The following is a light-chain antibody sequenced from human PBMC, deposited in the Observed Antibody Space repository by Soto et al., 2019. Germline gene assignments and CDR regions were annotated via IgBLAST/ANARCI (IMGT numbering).Light chain of an antibody. Sequence: QSVLTQPPSVSAAPGQKVTSSCSGSSSNIGNNYVSWYQQLPGAAPKLLIYDNDKRPSGIPDRFSGSKSGTSATLGVTGLQTGDEADYYCGTWSSSLSAGVFGGGTKLTVL. CDR2: DND. V-gene: IGLV1-51*01. J-gene: IGLJ2*01. CDR3: GTWSSSLSAGV. CDR1: SSNIGNNY.